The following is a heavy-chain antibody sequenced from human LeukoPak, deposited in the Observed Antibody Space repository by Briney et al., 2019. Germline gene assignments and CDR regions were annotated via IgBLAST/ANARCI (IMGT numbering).Heavy chain of an antibody. J-gene: IGHJ4*02. CDR2: ISNNGYTI. Sequence: GGSLRLSCAASGFTFSSFEMNWVRRGPGKGLEWVSYISNNGYTIYYADSVKGRFTISRDNAKNSLYLQMNSLRAEDTALYYCASGGIYYGAAFDFWGQGTLVTVSS. V-gene: IGHV3-48*03. CDR3: ASGGIYYGAAFDF. D-gene: IGHD1-26*01. CDR1: GFTFSSFE.